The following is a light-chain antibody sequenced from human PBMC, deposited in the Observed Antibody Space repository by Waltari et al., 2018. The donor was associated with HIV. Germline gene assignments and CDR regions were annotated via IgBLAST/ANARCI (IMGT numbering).Light chain of an antibody. J-gene: IGLJ2*01. Sequence: QSVLTQPPSVSGAPGQRVTISCTGSRSNIGAGYDVHWYQQLPGTAPKLLIYGNTNRPSGVPDRFSGSKSGTSASLAITGLQAEVEADYYCQSYDSSLSASVFGEGTKLTVL. CDR1: RSNIGAGYD. CDR2: GNT. CDR3: QSYDSSLSASV. V-gene: IGLV1-40*01.